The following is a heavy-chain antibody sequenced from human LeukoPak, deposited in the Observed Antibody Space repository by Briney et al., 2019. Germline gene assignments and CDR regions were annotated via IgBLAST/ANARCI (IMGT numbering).Heavy chain of an antibody. V-gene: IGHV1-24*01. CDR1: VYTLTELT. J-gene: IGHJ3*01. Sequence: GASVKVSCKVSVYTLTELTMHWVRQAPGKGLEWMGGFYPEDGETIYAQKFQGRVTMTEDTSTDTAYMELSRLRSEDTAVYYCAIRTADSYGFDAFDLWGQGTMVTVSS. CDR2: FYPEDGET. CDR3: AIRTADSYGFDAFDL. D-gene: IGHD5-18*01.